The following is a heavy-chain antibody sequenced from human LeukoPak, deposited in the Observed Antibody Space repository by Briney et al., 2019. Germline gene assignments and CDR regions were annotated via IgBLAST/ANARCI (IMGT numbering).Heavy chain of an antibody. J-gene: IGHJ4*02. CDR3: ARDIEWEPRLFDY. D-gene: IGHD1-26*01. CDR2: MNPNSGNT. Sequence: ASVKVSCKASGYTFTSYDINWVRQATGQGLEWMGWMNPNSGNTGYAQKFQGRVTITRNTSISTAYMELSSLRSEDTAVYYCARDIEWEPRLFDYWGQGTLVTVSS. V-gene: IGHV1-8*03. CDR1: GYTFTSYD.